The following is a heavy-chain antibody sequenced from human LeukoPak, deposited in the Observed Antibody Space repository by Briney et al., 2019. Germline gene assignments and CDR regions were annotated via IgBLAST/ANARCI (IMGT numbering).Heavy chain of an antibody. Sequence: PSETLSLTCAVYGGSFSGYYWSWIRQPPGKGLEWIGEINHSGSTNYNPSLKSRVTISVDTSKNQFSLKLSSVTAADTAVYYCARHLVFTARVDYWGQGTLVTVSS. CDR1: GGSFSGYY. V-gene: IGHV4-34*01. D-gene: IGHD6-6*01. CDR3: ARHLVFTARVDY. CDR2: INHSGST. J-gene: IGHJ4*02.